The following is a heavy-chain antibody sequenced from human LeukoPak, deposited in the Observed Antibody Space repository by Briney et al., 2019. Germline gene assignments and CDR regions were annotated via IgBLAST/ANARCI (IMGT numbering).Heavy chain of an antibody. Sequence: SETLSLTCTVSGGSISSYYWSWIRQPPGKGLEWIGYIYYSGSTNYNPSLKSRVTISVDTSKNQFSLKLSSVTAADTAVYYCARGSSTWAHDYWGQGTLVTVSS. J-gene: IGHJ4*02. CDR1: GGSISSYY. D-gene: IGHD6-13*01. V-gene: IGHV4-59*01. CDR2: IYYSGST. CDR3: ARGSSTWAHDY.